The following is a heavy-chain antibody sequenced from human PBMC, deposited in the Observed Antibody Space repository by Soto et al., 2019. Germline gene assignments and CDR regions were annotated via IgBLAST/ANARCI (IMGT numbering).Heavy chain of an antibody. V-gene: IGHV3-15*01. CDR2: IKSKTDGGTT. J-gene: IGHJ3*02. D-gene: IGHD3-22*01. Sequence: EVQLVESGGGLVKPGGSLRLSCAASGFTFSNAWMSWVRQAPGKGLEWVGRIKSKTDGGTTDYAAPVKGRFTISRDDSKNTLYLQMNSLRAEDTAVYYCARVSYDSSGYYINCVSCPFDIWGHGTMVTVSS. CDR1: GFTFSNAW. CDR3: ARVSYDSSGYYINCVSCPFDI.